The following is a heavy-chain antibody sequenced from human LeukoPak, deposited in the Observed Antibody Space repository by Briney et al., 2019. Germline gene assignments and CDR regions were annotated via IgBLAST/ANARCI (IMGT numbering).Heavy chain of an antibody. CDR3: AKDRSSVHLWLSDLDY. Sequence: GRTLRLSCAASGFTFSSYDMHWVRQAPGKGLEWVAIISYDGSNKYYADSVKGRFTISRDNSKDTLFLQMNSLRAEDTAVYYCAKDRSSVHLWLSDLDYWGQGTLVTVSS. CDR2: ISYDGSNK. V-gene: IGHV3-30*18. D-gene: IGHD5-18*01. J-gene: IGHJ4*02. CDR1: GFTFSSYD.